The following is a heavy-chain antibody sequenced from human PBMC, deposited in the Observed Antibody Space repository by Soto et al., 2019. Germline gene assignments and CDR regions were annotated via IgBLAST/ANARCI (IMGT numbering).Heavy chain of an antibody. J-gene: IGHJ1*01. V-gene: IGHV3-33*01. Sequence: QVQLVESGGGVVQPGRSLRLSCAASGFTFSSYDMHWVRQAPGKGLEWVAIIWYDGGNDNYADSVKGRFTISRDNSKNTLYLQMNSLRAEDTAVYYCARGGNYGRAEYFHHWGQGTLVTVSS. D-gene: IGHD4-4*01. CDR3: ARGGNYGRAEYFHH. CDR2: IWYDGGND. CDR1: GFTFSSYD.